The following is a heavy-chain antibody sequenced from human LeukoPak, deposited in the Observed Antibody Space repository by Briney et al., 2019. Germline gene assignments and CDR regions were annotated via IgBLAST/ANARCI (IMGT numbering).Heavy chain of an antibody. CDR1: GFTFSSYA. CDR3: ARDDRWFGELSNYGMDV. D-gene: IGHD3-10*01. Sequence: GRSLRLSCAASGFTFSSYAMHWVRQAPGKGLEWVAVISYDGSNKYYADPVKGRFTISRHNSKNTLYLQMHSLRAEDTAVYHCARDDRWFGELSNYGMDVWGQGTTVTVSS. CDR2: ISYDGSNK. J-gene: IGHJ6*02. V-gene: IGHV3-30-3*01.